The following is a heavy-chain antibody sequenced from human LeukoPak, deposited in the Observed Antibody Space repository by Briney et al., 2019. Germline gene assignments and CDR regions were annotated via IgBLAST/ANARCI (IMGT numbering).Heavy chain of an antibody. J-gene: IGHJ4*02. Sequence: GGSLRLSCAASGFTFSSYAMSWVRQAPGKGLEWVSAISGSGGSTYYADSVKGRFTISRDNSKNTLYLQMNSLRAEDTAVYYCAKDRYDFWSGYSHFDYWGQGTLVTVSS. V-gene: IGHV3-23*01. CDR1: GFTFSSYA. CDR2: ISGSGGST. D-gene: IGHD3-3*01. CDR3: AKDRYDFWSGYSHFDY.